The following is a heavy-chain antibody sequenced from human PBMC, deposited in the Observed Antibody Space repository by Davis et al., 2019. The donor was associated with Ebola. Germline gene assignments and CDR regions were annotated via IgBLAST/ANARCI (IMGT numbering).Heavy chain of an antibody. CDR1: GFTFSTYA. CDR2: ISDSGAFT. J-gene: IGHJ3*02. CDR3: AKDRSRWDSRTDVFDM. V-gene: IGHV3-23*01. Sequence: GESLKISFAASGFTFSTYAMTWVRQAPGKGLEWVSLISDSGAFTYYAESVQGRFTISRDNSKNTLYLQMNSLRAEDTAVYYGAKDRSRWDSRTDVFDMWGQGTMVTVSS. D-gene: IGHD1-26*01.